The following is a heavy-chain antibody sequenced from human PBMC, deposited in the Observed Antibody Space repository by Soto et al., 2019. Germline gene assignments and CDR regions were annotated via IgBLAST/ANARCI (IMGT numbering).Heavy chain of an antibody. V-gene: IGHV3-30*18. CDR2: ISHDGSKK. CDR3: AKDVCGGDCYRFHF. D-gene: IGHD2-21*02. Sequence: QVQLVESGGGVVQPGRSLRLSCAASGFTFRTYGMHWVRQAPGKGLEWVSVISHDGSKKYYEDSVKGRFTISRDNYKNTLYLQMNSPRPDDAAVYYSAKDVCGGDCYRFHFWGQGTLVTVSS. CDR1: GFTFRTYG. J-gene: IGHJ4*02.